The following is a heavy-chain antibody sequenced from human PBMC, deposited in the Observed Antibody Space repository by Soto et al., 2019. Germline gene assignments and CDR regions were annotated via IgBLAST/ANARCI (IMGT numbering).Heavy chain of an antibody. CDR2: INHRGST. CDR3: ARTYGGYYDY. Sequence: PSETLSLTCAVYGGSFSGYYWDWIRQPPGKGLEWIGEINHRGSTNYNPSLKSRVTISLDTPKNQFSLKLRSVTAADTAVYYCARTYGGYYDYWGQGTLVTVSS. V-gene: IGHV4-34*01. CDR1: GGSFSGYY. D-gene: IGHD2-8*01. J-gene: IGHJ4*02.